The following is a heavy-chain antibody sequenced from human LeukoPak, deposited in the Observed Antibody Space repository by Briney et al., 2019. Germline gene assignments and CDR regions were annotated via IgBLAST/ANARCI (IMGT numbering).Heavy chain of an antibody. Sequence: PSETLSLTCTVSGGSISSYYWSWIRQPPAKGLEWIGYISHGGSAPYNPSLKSRVTMSLDTSKNHFSLRLGSVTVADTAMYYCARYSGSRCYGDLYYYYYIDVWGKGTTVTVSS. V-gene: IGHV4-59*01. CDR2: ISHGGSA. J-gene: IGHJ6*03. CDR3: ARYSGSRCYGDLYYYYYIDV. D-gene: IGHD6-13*01. CDR1: GGSISSYY.